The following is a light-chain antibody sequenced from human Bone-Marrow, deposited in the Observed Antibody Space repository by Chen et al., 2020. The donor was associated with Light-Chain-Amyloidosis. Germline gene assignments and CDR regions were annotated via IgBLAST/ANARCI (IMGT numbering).Light chain of an antibody. CDR1: QGISSY. CDR2: AAS. J-gene: IGKJ4*01. V-gene: IGKV1-8*01. CDR3: QQYYSYPPLT. Sequence: AIRMTQSPSSFSASPGDRVTITCRASQGISSYLAWYQQKPGKAPKLLIYAASTLQSGVPSSFSGSGSGTDFTLTISCLQSEDFATYYCQQYYSYPPLTFGGGTKVEIK.